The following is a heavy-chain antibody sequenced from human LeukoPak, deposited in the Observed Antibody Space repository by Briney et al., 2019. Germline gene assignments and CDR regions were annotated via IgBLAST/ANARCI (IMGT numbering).Heavy chain of an antibody. CDR2: INPNSGDT. CDR3: ARDRITMVRGADAYYGMDV. V-gene: IGHV1-2*02. D-gene: IGHD3-10*01. Sequence: ASVKVPCKASGYTFTGYYMHWVRQAPGQGPEWMGWINPNSGDTNYAQKFQGRVTMTRDTSISTAYMELSRLRSDDTAVYYCARDRITMVRGADAYYGMDVWGQGTTVTVSS. J-gene: IGHJ6*02. CDR1: GYTFTGYY.